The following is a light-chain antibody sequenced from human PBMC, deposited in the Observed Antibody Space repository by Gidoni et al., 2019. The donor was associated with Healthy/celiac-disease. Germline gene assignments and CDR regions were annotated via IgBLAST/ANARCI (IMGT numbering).Light chain of an antibody. J-gene: IGLJ2*01. Sequence: SYELTQPPSVYVSPGQTASITCSGDKLGDKYACWYQQKPGQSPVLVIYQDSKRPSGIPERFSGSNSGNTATLTISGTQAMDEADYYCQAWDSSPHVVFGGGTKLTVL. CDR2: QDS. CDR3: QAWDSSPHVV. V-gene: IGLV3-1*01. CDR1: KLGDKY.